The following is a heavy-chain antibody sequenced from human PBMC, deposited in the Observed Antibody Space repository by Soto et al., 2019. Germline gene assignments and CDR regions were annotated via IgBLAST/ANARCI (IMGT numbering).Heavy chain of an antibody. Sequence: PSETLSLTCTVSGGAISSYYWSWIRQPPGKGLEWSGYIYYSGSTNYNPSLKSRVTISVDTSKNQFSLKLSSVTAADTAVYYCARHIGFWDGYFEYWGQGTRVTVSS. CDR3: ARHIGFWDGYFEY. D-gene: IGHD3-3*01. CDR2: IYYSGST. CDR1: GGAISSYY. V-gene: IGHV4-59*08. J-gene: IGHJ4*02.